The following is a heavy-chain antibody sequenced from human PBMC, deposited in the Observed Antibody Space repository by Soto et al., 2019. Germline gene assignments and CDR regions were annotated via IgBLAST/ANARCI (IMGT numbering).Heavy chain of an antibody. J-gene: IGHJ6*03. CDR3: VREMGELTYGDYVYYYYMDG. V-gene: IGHV3-66*01. CDR1: GFTVSSNY. D-gene: IGHD4-17*01. Sequence: GGSLRLSCAASGFTVSSNYMSWVRQAPGKGLEWVSVIYSGGSTYYADSVKGRFTISRDNSKNTLYLQMNSLRAEDTAVYYCVREMGELTYGDYVYYYYMDGWGKGTTVTVSS. CDR2: IYSGGST.